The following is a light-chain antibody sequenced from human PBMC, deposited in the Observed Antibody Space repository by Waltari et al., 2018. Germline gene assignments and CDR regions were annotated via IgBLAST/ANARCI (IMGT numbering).Light chain of an antibody. CDR3: QQRSIWPPAFT. CDR2: DTS. V-gene: IGKV3-11*01. Sequence: EIVLTQSPATLSLSPGDRATLSCRASQSVSSYLAWYQPKPGQAPRLLIYDTSNRATGIPARFSGSGSGTDFTLTISSLEPEDFAVYYCQQRSIWPPAFTFGGGTKVEI. CDR1: QSVSSY. J-gene: IGKJ4*01.